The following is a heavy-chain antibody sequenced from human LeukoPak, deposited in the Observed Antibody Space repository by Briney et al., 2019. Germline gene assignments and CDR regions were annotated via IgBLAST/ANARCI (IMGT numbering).Heavy chain of an antibody. D-gene: IGHD2-15*01. CDR1: GFTFSTYS. Sequence: GGSLRLSCAASGFTFSTYSMHWVRQAPGKGLEYVSAISSNGGNTYYANSVKGRFTISRDNSKNTLYLQMGSLRAEDTAVYYCARVAARASLDYWGQGTLVTVSS. CDR2: ISSNGGNT. V-gene: IGHV3-64*01. CDR3: ARVAARASLDY. J-gene: IGHJ4*02.